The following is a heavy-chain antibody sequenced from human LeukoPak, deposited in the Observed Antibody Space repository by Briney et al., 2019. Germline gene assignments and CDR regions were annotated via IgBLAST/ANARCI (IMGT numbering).Heavy chain of an antibody. CDR1: GGSFSGYY. CDR3: ASSLWFPY. Sequence: SETLSLTCAVYGGSFSGYYWSWIRQPPGKGLEWIGEINHSRSTNYNPSLKSRVTISVDTSKNQFSLKLSSVTAAGTAVYYCASSLWFPYWGQGTLVTVSS. J-gene: IGHJ4*02. CDR2: INHSRST. V-gene: IGHV4-34*01. D-gene: IGHD3-10*01.